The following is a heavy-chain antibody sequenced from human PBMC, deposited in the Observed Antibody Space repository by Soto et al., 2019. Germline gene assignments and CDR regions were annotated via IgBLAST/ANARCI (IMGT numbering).Heavy chain of an antibody. D-gene: IGHD6-19*01. CDR1: GFTFSSYS. Sequence: EVQLVESGGGLVKPGGSLRLSCAASGFTFSSYSMNWVRQAPGKGLEWVSSISSSSSYIYYADSVKGRFTISGDNAKNSLYLQMNSLGAEDTAVYYCAGDAYSSCSHYYDGMDVWGQGTTVTVSS. CDR3: AGDAYSSCSHYYDGMDV. V-gene: IGHV3-21*01. CDR2: ISSSSSYI. J-gene: IGHJ6*02.